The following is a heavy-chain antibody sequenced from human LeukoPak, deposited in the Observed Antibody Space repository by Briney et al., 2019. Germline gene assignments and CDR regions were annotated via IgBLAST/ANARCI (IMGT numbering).Heavy chain of an antibody. V-gene: IGHV3-23*01. Sequence: GGSLRLSCAASEFTFSSYGMHWVRQAPGKGLEWVSAISGSGGSTYYADSVKGRFTISRDNSKNTLYLQMNSLRAEDTAVYYCAKGPDYGDYRSFDYWGQGTLVTVSS. CDR3: AKGPDYGDYRSFDY. CDR1: EFTFSSYG. J-gene: IGHJ4*02. D-gene: IGHD4-17*01. CDR2: ISGSGGST.